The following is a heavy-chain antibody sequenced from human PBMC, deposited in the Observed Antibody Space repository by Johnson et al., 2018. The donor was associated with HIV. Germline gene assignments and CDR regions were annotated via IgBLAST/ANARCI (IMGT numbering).Heavy chain of an antibody. V-gene: IGHV3-20*04. Sequence: VQLVESGGSVVRPGGSLRLSCAASGFTFDNFAMSWVRQAPGKGLEWVSGINWNGGSTSYADSVKGRFTISRDNAKTSLYLQVNSLEAEDTTLYYCARGGNEFDAFDIWGQGTMVTVSS. CDR1: GFTFDNFA. CDR3: ARGGNEFDAFDI. J-gene: IGHJ3*02. CDR2: INWNGGST. D-gene: IGHD1-1*01.